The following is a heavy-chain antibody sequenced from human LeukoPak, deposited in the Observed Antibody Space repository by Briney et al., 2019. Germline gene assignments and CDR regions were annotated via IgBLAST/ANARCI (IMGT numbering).Heavy chain of an antibody. J-gene: IGHJ4*02. CDR3: ARGLTTPSFDY. Sequence: PSQTLSLTCAVSGGSISSGGYSWSWIRQPPGKGLEWIGYIYYSGSTYYNPSLESRVTISVDTSKNQFSLKLSSVTAADTAVYYCARGLTTPSFDYWGQGTLVTVSS. V-gene: IGHV4-30-4*07. CDR1: GGSISSGGYS. D-gene: IGHD3-3*01. CDR2: IYYSGST.